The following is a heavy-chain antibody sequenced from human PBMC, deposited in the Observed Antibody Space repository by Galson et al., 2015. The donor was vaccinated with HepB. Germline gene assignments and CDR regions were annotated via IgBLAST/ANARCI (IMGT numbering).Heavy chain of an antibody. CDR3: ARDGSLLQFYYYYYMDV. J-gene: IGHJ6*03. D-gene: IGHD5-24*01. V-gene: IGHV3-30-3*01. CDR2: ISYDGSNK. CDR1: GFTFSSYA. Sequence: SLRLSCAASGFTFSSYAMHWVRQAPGKGLEWVAVISYDGSNKYYADSVKGRFTISRDNSKNTLYLQMNSLRAEDTAVYYCARDGSLLQFYYYYYMDVWGKGTTVTVSS.